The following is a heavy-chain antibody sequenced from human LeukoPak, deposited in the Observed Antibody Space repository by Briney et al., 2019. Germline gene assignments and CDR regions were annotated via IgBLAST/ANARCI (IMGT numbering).Heavy chain of an antibody. CDR3: VRRAKGNSYFDP. V-gene: IGHV6-1*01. Sequence: SQTLSLTCAISGDSVSSGSSSWHWIRQSPSRGLEWLGRTYCTSKWTGDSALSVRSRIAITPDTSKNQFTLQLNSVTGDDTAVYYCVRRAKGNSYFDPWGQGTLVVVSS. CDR2: TYCTSKWTG. J-gene: IGHJ5*02. CDR1: GDSVSSGSSS. D-gene: IGHD4-23*01.